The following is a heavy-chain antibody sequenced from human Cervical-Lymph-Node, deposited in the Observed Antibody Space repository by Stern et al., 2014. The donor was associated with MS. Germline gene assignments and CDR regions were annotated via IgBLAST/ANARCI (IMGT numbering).Heavy chain of an antibody. Sequence: VQLVQSGAEVKKPGASVKVSCKPSGYIFTDYYIHWVRQAPGQGLEWMGWINTKTGGTHYAQKFQSRVTMTRDTSISTAYMELRRLRSDDAAVYYCARMTIKVFVEPMDYFDYWGQGTLVTVSS. CDR2: INTKTGGT. J-gene: IGHJ4*02. D-gene: IGHD4/OR15-4a*01. CDR1: GYIFTDYY. V-gene: IGHV1-2*02. CDR3: ARMTIKVFVEPMDYFDY.